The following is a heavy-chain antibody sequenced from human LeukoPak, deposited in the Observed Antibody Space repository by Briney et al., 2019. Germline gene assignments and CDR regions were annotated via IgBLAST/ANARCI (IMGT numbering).Heavy chain of an antibody. CDR2: ISAYNGNT. CDR1: GYTFTCYG. D-gene: IGHD7-27*01. J-gene: IGHJ3*02. V-gene: IGHV1-18*04. CDR3: ARWGSAYPDAFDI. Sequence: ASVNVSCKASGYTFTCYGISWVRQAPGQGLEWMGWISAYNGNTNFAQKLQGRVTMTTDTSTSTAYMELRSLRSDDTAVYYCARWGSAYPDAFDIWGEGTMVTVSS.